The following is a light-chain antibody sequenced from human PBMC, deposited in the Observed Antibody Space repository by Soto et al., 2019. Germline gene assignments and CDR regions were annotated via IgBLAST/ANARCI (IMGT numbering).Light chain of an antibody. CDR3: CSYAGSSTWV. Sequence: QPVLTQPASVSGSLGQSITISCTGTSSDVGNYNLVSWYQQHPGKAPKLMIYEGSQWPSGVSNRFSGSKSGNTASLTISGLQAEDEADYYCCSYAGSSTWVFGGGTKLTVL. CDR1: SSDVGNYNL. CDR2: EGS. V-gene: IGLV2-23*01. J-gene: IGLJ3*02.